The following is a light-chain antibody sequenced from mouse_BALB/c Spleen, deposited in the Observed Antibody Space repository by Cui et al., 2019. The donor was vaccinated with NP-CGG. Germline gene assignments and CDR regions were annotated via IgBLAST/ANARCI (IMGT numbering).Light chain of an antibody. CDR1: TGAVTTSNY. CDR2: GTN. J-gene: IGLJ1*01. CDR3: ALWYSNHWV. V-gene: IGLV1*01. Sequence: QAVVNQAYALTTSPGETVTLTCRSSTGAVTTSNYANWVQEKPDHLFTGLIGGTNNRAPGVPARFSGSLIGDKAALTITGAQTEDEAIYFCALWYSNHWVFGGGTKLTVL.